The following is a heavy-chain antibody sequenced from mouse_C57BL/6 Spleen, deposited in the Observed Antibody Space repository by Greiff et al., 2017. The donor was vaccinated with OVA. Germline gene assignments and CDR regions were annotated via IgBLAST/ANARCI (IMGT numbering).Heavy chain of an antibody. Sequence: ESGAELARPGASVKLSCTASGYTFTSYGISWVKQRPGQGLEWIGEIYPRSGNTYYNEKFKGKATLTADKSSSTAYMELRSLTSEDSAVSICAKYDGNWGLYAMDYWGQGTSVTVSS. J-gene: IGHJ4*01. CDR1: GYTFTSYG. CDR2: IYPRSGNT. V-gene: IGHV1-81*01. D-gene: IGHD2-3*01. CDR3: AKYDGNWGLYAMDY.